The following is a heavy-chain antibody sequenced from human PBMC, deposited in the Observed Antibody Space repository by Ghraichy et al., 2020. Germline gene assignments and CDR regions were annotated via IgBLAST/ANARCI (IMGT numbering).Heavy chain of an antibody. D-gene: IGHD4-23*01. J-gene: IGHJ4*02. CDR3: AKQPIYGGNSGADY. CDR2: ISGSGGST. V-gene: IGHV3-23*01. CDR1: GFTFSSYA. Sequence: GGSLRLSCAASGFTFSSYAMSWVRQAPGKGLEWVSAISGSGGSTYYADSVKGRFTISRDNSKNTLYLQMNSLRAEDTAVYYCAKQPIYGGNSGADYWGQGTLVTVSS.